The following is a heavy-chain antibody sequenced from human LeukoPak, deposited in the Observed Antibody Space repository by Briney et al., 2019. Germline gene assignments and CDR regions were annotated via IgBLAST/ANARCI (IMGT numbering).Heavy chain of an antibody. D-gene: IGHD3-10*01. CDR3: ARGTTILYYGSGSAPDY. J-gene: IGHJ4*02. CDR1: GYTFTSYD. Sequence: GASVKVSCKASGYTFTSYDINWVRQATGQGLEWMGWMNPNSGNTGYAQKFQGRVTMTRNTSISTAYMELSSLRSEDTAVYDCARGTTILYYGSGSAPDYWGQGTLVTVSS. V-gene: IGHV1-8*01. CDR2: MNPNSGNT.